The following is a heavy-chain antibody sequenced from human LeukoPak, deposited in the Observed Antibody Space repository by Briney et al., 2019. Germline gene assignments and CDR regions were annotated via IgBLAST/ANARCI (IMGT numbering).Heavy chain of an antibody. J-gene: IGHJ4*02. CDR2: ISYDGTDK. CDR1: GFTFSKYG. D-gene: IGHD3-16*02. V-gene: IGHV3-30*18. Sequence: PGGSLRLSCAASGFTFSKYGFHWVRQTPGKGLEWVAVISYDGTDKYYADSVKGRFTISRDNSKNALYLQMNSLRAEDTAVYYCAKGYTDFDYWGQGTLVTVSS. CDR3: AKGYTDFDY.